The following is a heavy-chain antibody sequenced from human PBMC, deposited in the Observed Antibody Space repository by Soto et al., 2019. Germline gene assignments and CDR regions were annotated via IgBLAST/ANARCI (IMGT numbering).Heavy chain of an antibody. CDR1: GYTFTSYY. Sequence: QVQLVQSGAEVKKPWASVKVSCKASGYTFTSYYMHWVRQAPGQGLEWMGIINPSGGSTSYAQKFQGRVTMARDTSTSTGYMELSSLRSEETAVYYCARAGDGYNWRLDDWGQGTLVTVSS. CDR2: INPSGGST. J-gene: IGHJ4*02. D-gene: IGHD5-12*01. CDR3: ARAGDGYNWRLDD. V-gene: IGHV1-46*01.